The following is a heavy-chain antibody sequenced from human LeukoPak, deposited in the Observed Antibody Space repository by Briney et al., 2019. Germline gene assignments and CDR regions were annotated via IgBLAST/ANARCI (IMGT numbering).Heavy chain of an antibody. CDR3: ARRAGDSVTKRAFDF. V-gene: IGHV5-51*01. CDR2: IYPGDSDI. CDR1: GYSFPTNW. D-gene: IGHD4-17*01. J-gene: IGHJ3*01. Sequence: GESLKISCKGSGYSFPTNWIGWVRQMPGKGLEWMGIIYPGDSDIRYNPSFQGQVTNSADKSISTAYLQWRSLKASDTAMYYCARRAGDSVTKRAFDFWGQGTMVTVSS.